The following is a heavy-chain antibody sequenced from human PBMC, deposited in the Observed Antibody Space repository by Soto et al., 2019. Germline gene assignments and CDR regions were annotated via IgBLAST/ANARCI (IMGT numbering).Heavy chain of an antibody. V-gene: IGHV3-21*01. Sequence: EVQLVESGGGLVKPGGSLRLSCAASGFTFSSYSMNWVRQAPGKGLEWVSSISSSSSYIYYADSVKGRFTISRDNAKNSLYLQMNSLRAEDTAVYYCARGTKWELLPLWFDPWGQGTLVTVSS. J-gene: IGHJ5*02. CDR2: ISSSSSYI. CDR1: GFTFSSYS. D-gene: IGHD1-26*01. CDR3: ARGTKWELLPLWFDP.